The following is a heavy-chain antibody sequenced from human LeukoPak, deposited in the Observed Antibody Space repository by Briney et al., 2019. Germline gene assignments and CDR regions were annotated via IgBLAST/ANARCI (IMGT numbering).Heavy chain of an antibody. V-gene: IGHV1-8*01. J-gene: IGHJ4*02. CDR1: GYTFTSYD. Sequence: ASVKVSCKASGYTFTSYDINWVRQATGQGLEWMGWMNPDSGNTGYAQKFQGRVTMTRNASISAAYMELSSLRSEDTAVYYCASPYCSGGSCYSSLDYWGQGTLVTVSS. CDR2: MNPDSGNT. D-gene: IGHD2-15*01. CDR3: ASPYCSGGSCYSSLDY.